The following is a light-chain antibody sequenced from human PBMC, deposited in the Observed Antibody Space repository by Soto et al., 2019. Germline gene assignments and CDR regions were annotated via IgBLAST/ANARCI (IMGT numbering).Light chain of an antibody. Sequence: DIPMTQSPSTLSASVGDRVTITCRASQSISSWLAWYQQKPGKAPNLLIYKASSLESGVPSRFSGSGSGTEFTLTISSLQPDDFATYYCQQYTSYPLTFGGGTKAEIK. CDR1: QSISSW. V-gene: IGKV1-5*03. J-gene: IGKJ4*01. CDR3: QQYTSYPLT. CDR2: KAS.